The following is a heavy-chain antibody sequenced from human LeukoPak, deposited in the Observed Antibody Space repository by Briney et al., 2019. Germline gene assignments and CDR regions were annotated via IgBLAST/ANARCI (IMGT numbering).Heavy chain of an antibody. CDR2: IWYDGSNK. CDR1: GFTFGSYG. D-gene: IGHD3-9*01. CDR3: ARARHGILTGYYLDY. Sequence: QPGGSLRLSCAASGFTFGSYGMHWVRQAPGKGLEWVTVIWYDGSNKYYADSVKGRFTISSDNSKDTLYLQMNSLRAEDTAVYYCARARHGILTGYYLDYWGQGTLVTVSS. J-gene: IGHJ4*02. V-gene: IGHV3-33*01.